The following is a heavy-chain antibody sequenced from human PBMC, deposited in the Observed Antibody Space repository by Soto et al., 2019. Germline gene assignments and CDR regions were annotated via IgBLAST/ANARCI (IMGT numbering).Heavy chain of an antibody. D-gene: IGHD6-13*01. J-gene: IGHJ4*02. V-gene: IGHV3-23*01. CDR1: GFTFSSYS. Sequence: EVQLLESGGGLVQPGGSLRLSCVASGFTFSSYSMTWVRQAPGKGLEWVSNIRASGGSTYYADSVKGRFTISRDNSKNTVYLQMDSLRPEDTAVYHCAKGGYSSPFDNWGQGTLVTVSS. CDR2: IRASGGST. CDR3: AKGGYSSPFDN.